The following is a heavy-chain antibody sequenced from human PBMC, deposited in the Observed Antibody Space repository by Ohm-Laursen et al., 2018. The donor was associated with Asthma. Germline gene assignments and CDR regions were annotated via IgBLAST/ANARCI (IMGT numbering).Heavy chain of an antibody. CDR1: GYSFSLYS. V-gene: IGHV3-48*04. CDR3: ARDPPVTTVTTGEYFDY. J-gene: IGHJ4*02. Sequence: SLRLSCAASGYSFSLYSIHWIRQAPGKGLEWVSYISSSGSTIYYADSVKGRFTISRDNAKNSLYLQMDSLKVEDTAVYYCARDPPVTTVTTGEYFDYWGQGTLVTVSS. D-gene: IGHD4-17*01. CDR2: ISSSGSTI.